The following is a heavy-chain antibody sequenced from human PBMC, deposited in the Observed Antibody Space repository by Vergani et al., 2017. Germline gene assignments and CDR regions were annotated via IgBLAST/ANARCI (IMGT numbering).Heavy chain of an antibody. CDR2: INAGNGNT. D-gene: IGHD3-16*02. Sequence: QVPLVQSGAEVKKPGASVKVSCKASGYTFTSYAMHWVRQAPGQRLEWMGWINAGNGNTKYSQKFQGIVTITRDTSASTAYMELSSLRSEDTAVYYCAREGFYDYVWGSYRLRGGYYFDYWGQGTLVTVSS. J-gene: IGHJ4*02. V-gene: IGHV1-3*01. CDR3: AREGFYDYVWGSYRLRGGYYFDY. CDR1: GYTFTSYA.